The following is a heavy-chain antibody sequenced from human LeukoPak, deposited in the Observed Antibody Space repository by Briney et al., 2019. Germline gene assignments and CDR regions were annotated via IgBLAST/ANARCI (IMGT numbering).Heavy chain of an antibody. CDR1: GFTFSDYA. D-gene: IGHD2-15*01. V-gene: IGHV3-23*01. CDR3: VKGLHLFDV. CDR2: IAYIGT. J-gene: IGHJ6*02. Sequence: GGSLRLSCAASGFTFSDYAMTWVRQTPGQDLEWVSTIAYIGTYYADSVRGRFTISGDDSKDTLYLQMNNLRAEDSAVYYCVKGLHLFDVWGQGTTVTVSS.